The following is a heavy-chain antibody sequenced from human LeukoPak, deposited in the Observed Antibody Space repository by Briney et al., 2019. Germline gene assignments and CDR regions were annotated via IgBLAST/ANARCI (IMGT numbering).Heavy chain of an antibody. J-gene: IGHJ3*02. CDR3: ARDRELGYCTTNRCPHADAFDI. CDR2: INPNSGGT. D-gene: IGHD2-8*01. CDR1: GYTFTGYH. Sequence: GASVNVSCKASGYTFTGYHMHWVRQAPGQGLEWMAWINPNSGGTKYAQRFQGRVTMTRDTSIGTAYMGLSSLRSDDTAVYYCARDRELGYCTTNRCPHADAFDIWGQGTMVTVSS. V-gene: IGHV1-2*02.